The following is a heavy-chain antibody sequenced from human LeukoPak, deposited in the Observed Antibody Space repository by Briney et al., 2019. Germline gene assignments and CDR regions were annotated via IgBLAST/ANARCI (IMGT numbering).Heavy chain of an antibody. CDR1: GGSISSGGYY. CDR3: ARGAVVVPAAINPDAFDI. V-gene: IGHV4-31*03. CDR2: IYYSGST. Sequence: SQTLSLTCTVSGGSISSGGYYWSWIRQHPGKGLEWIGYIYYSGSTYYNPSLKSRVTISVDTSKNQFSLKLSSVTAADTAVYYCARGAVVVPAAINPDAFDIWGQGTMVTVSS. J-gene: IGHJ3*02. D-gene: IGHD2-2*02.